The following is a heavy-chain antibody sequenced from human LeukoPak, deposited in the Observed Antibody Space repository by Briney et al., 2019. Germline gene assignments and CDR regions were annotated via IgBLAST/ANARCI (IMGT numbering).Heavy chain of an antibody. J-gene: IGHJ3*02. V-gene: IGHV4-59*08. CDR2: IYYSGST. CDR3: ASGLGAFDI. Sequence: PSETLSLTCTVSGGSISSYYWSWIRQPPGKGLEWIGYIYYSGSTNYNPSLKSRVTISVDTSKTQFSLKLSPVTAADPAVYYCASGLGAFDIWGQGTMVTVSS. CDR1: GGSISSYY.